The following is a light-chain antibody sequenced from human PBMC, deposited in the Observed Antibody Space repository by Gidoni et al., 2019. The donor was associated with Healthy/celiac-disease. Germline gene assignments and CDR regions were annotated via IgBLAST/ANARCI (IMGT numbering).Light chain of an antibody. V-gene: IGKV3-11*01. CDR3: QQRSNWAPVT. CDR1: QSVSSY. Sequence: LVLTQPPATLSVSPGERATLSCRASQSVSSYLAWYQQKPGQAPRLLIYYASNRATCIPARFSGSGSGTDFTLTISSLEPVDFAVYYCQQRSNWAPVTFGPGTKVDIK. J-gene: IGKJ3*01. CDR2: YAS.